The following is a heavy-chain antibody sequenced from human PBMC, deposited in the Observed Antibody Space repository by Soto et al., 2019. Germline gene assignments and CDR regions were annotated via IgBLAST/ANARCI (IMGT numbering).Heavy chain of an antibody. CDR3: AITSNCGDDCSAPTSGIYTYLDL. V-gene: IGHV3-23*01. CDR1: GFTFSSYA. J-gene: IGHJ2*01. Sequence: EVQLLESGGGLVQPLGSLRLSCAASGFTFSSYAMSWFRQAPGKGLEWVSAISAAGGRTYYADSVKGRFTISRDNSRNALFPQLRSLRAEDTAIYFCAITSNCGDDCSAPTSGIYTYLDLWGRGTLVTVSS. CDR2: ISAAGGRT. D-gene: IGHD2-21*02.